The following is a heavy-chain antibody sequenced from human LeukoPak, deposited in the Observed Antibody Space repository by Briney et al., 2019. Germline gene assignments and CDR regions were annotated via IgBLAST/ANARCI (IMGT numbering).Heavy chain of an antibody. CDR2: ITNSGNSK. V-gene: IGHV3-48*01. CDR3: ARDRSGIGVFDY. D-gene: IGHD6-19*01. Sequence: GGSLRLSCAASEFTFSSYSMNWVRQAPGKGLEWVSYITNSGNSKSYADSVKGRFTISRDNSKNTLYLQMDSLRAEDTAVYYCARDRSGIGVFDYWGQGTLVTVSS. J-gene: IGHJ4*02. CDR1: EFTFSSYS.